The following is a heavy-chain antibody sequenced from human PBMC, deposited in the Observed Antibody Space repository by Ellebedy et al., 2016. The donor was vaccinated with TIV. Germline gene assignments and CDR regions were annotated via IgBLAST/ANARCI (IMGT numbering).Heavy chain of an antibody. CDR1: GFTFTSSA. Sequence: ASVKVSCKASGFTFTSSAVQWVRQARGQRLEWIGWIVVGSGNTNYAQKLQERVTITRDMSTSTAYMELGSLRSEDTAVYYCAAGEGMVRGVIEAPFDYWGQGTLVTVSS. D-gene: IGHD3-10*01. CDR2: IVVGSGNT. J-gene: IGHJ4*02. CDR3: AAGEGMVRGVIEAPFDY. V-gene: IGHV1-58*01.